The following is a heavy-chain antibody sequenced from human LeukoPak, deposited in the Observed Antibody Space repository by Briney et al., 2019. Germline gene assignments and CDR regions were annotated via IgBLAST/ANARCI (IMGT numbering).Heavy chain of an antibody. CDR1: GFTFDDYA. CDR3: AKDEGPN. J-gene: IGHJ4*02. Sequence: PGGSLRLSCAASGFTFDDYAMHWVRQAPGKGLEWVSGISWNSGSIGYADSVKGRFTISRDNAKNSLYLQMNSLRAEDTALYYCAKDEGPNWGQGTLVTVSS. V-gene: IGHV3-9*01. CDR2: ISWNSGSI.